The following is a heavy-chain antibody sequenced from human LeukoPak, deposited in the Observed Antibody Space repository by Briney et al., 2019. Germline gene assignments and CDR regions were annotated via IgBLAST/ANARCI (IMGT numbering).Heavy chain of an antibody. D-gene: IGHD5-12*01. Sequence: SGPTLVNPTKTLTRTSPFPGFSLATGEGVVGWSLNPPGGPLEGLALIYWNDDKRYSPSLKSRLTITKDTSKNQVVLRMTNMDPVDTATYFCAHSPNSGYDTVLSQWGQGTLVTVSS. J-gene: IGHJ4*02. CDR1: GFSLATGEGV. V-gene: IGHV2-5*01. CDR2: IYWNDDK. CDR3: AHSPNSGYDTVLSQ.